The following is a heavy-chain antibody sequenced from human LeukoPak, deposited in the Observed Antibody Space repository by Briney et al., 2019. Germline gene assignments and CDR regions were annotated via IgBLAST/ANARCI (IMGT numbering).Heavy chain of an antibody. CDR2: ISYDGSNK. V-gene: IGHV3-30*18. J-gene: IGHJ5*02. CDR3: AKEPSHRRFGELRPNWFDP. D-gene: IGHD3-10*01. Sequence: SAESLRLTCAASGFTFSSYGMHWVRQAPGKGLEWVAVISYDGSNKYYADSVKGRFTISRDNSKITLYLQMNSLRAEDTAVYYSAKEPSHRRFGELRPNWFDPWGQGTLVTVSS. CDR1: GFTFSSYG.